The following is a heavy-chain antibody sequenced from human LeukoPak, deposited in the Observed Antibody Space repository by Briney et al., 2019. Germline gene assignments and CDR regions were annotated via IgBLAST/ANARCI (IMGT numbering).Heavy chain of an antibody. V-gene: IGHV3-21*01. J-gene: IGHJ4*02. CDR3: ASQYTSSRIFDD. D-gene: IGHD6-13*01. Sequence: GGSLRLSCAASGFTFSSYSMNWVRQAPGKGLEWVSSISSSSTYIYYADSVKGRFTVSRDNAKNSLYLQMNSLRAEDTAVYFCASQYTSSRIFDDWGQGTLVTVSS. CDR2: ISSSSTYI. CDR1: GFTFSSYS.